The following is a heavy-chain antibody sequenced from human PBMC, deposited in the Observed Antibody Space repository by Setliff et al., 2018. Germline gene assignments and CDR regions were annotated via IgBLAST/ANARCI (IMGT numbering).Heavy chain of an antibody. V-gene: IGHV3-7*01. J-gene: IGHJ4*02. CDR1: GFTFSSYW. CDR3: VRDACPYTSTWCHHFDC. Sequence: GGSLRLSCATSGFTFSSYWMSWVRQAPGKGLEWVGNINQDGSGKYYVDSVKGRFTISRDNAKNSLYVQMNSLRAEDTAFYYCVRDACPYTSTWCHHFDCWGQGTLVTVSS. CDR2: INQDGSGK. D-gene: IGHD6-13*01.